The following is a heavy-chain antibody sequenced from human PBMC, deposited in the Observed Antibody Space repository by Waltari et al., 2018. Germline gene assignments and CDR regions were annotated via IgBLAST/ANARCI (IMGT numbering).Heavy chain of an antibody. J-gene: IGHJ3*02. CDR1: GGSISSYY. D-gene: IGHD2-15*01. Sequence: QVQLQESGPGLVKPSETLSLTCTVSGGSISSYYWSWIRPPPGKGLEWIGYHYYSGSTNSNPSLRSRVPRSVDTSKNQFSLKLSSVTAADTAVYYCARHFWQRSGARDAFDIWGQGTMVTVSS. CDR2: HYYSGST. CDR3: ARHFWQRSGARDAFDI. V-gene: IGHV4-59*08.